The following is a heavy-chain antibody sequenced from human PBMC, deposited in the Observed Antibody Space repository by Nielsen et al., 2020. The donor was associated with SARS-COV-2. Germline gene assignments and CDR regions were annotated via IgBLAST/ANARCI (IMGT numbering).Heavy chain of an antibody. CDR3: ARARYFGMDV. CDR1: VFTFDDYT. V-gene: IGHV3-43*01. J-gene: IGHJ6*02. CDR2: ISWDGGST. Sequence: LNISRAASVFTFDDYTMHWVRQAPGKGLEWVSLISWDGGSTYYADSVKGRFTISRDNSKNSLYLQMNSLRGEDTAVYYCARARYFGMDVWGQGTTVTVSS.